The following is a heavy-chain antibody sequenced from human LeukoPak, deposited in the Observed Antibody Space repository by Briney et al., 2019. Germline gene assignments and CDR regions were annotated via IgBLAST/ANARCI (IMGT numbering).Heavy chain of an antibody. CDR3: AKSYSSGWYGFDYFDY. Sequence: PGGSLRLSCAASGFTFNSYAMTWVRQAPGKGLEWVSAISDSGGSTYYAASVKGRFTISKDNSKNTLYLQMNSLRAEDTAVYYCAKSYSSGWYGFDYFDYWGRGTLVTVSS. D-gene: IGHD6-19*01. CDR1: GFTFNSYA. V-gene: IGHV3-23*01. CDR2: ISDSGGST. J-gene: IGHJ4*02.